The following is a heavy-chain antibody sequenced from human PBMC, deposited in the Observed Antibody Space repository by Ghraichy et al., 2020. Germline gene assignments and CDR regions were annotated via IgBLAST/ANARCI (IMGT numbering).Heavy chain of an antibody. Sequence: GGSLRLSCAASGFTFSGSAMHWVRQASGKGLEWVGRIRSKANSYATAYAASVKGRFTISRDDSKNTAYLQMNSLETEDTAVYYCTREPTYYDILTGYYTREYYFDYWGQGTLVTVSS. CDR3: TREPTYYDILTGYYTREYYFDY. CDR2: IRSKANSYAT. CDR1: GFTFSGSA. D-gene: IGHD3-9*01. V-gene: IGHV3-73*01. J-gene: IGHJ4*02.